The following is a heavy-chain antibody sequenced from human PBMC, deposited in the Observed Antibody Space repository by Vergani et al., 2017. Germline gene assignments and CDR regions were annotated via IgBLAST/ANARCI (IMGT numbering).Heavy chain of an antibody. J-gene: IGHJ4*02. CDR2: IKQDGSEK. CDR3: ARSPSILTGYYRGGFDY. CDR1: GFTFSSYW. D-gene: IGHD3-9*01. V-gene: IGHV3-7*01. Sequence: EVQLVESGGGLVQPGGSLRLSCAASGFTFSSYWMSWVRQAPGKGLEWVANIKQDGSEKYYVDSVKGRFTISRDNAKNSLCLQMNSLRAEDTAVYYCARSPSILTGYYRGGFDYWGQGTLVTVSS.